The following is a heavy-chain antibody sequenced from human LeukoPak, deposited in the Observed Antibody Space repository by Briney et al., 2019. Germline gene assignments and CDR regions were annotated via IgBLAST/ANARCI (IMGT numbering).Heavy chain of an antibody. CDR3: ARGYCPDAICYPNDAFDI. Sequence: GSLRLSCAGSGFTFNTYALHWVRQAPGKRLEYVSSISTNGGRAYYANSVKGRFTISRDNSRNTLYLQMGSLRAEDTAVYYCARGYCPDAICYPNDAFDIWGQGTMVAVSS. D-gene: IGHD2-8*01. CDR1: GFTFNTYA. V-gene: IGHV3-64*01. J-gene: IGHJ3*02. CDR2: ISTNGGRA.